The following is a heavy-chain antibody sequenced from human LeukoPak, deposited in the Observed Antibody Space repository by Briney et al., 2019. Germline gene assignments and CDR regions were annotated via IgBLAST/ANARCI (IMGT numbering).Heavy chain of an antibody. CDR1: GFTFGSYW. CDR2: IKQDGSEK. J-gene: IGHJ4*02. V-gene: IGHV3-7*01. D-gene: IGHD5-18*01. Sequence: GGSLRLSCAASGFTFGSYWMSWVRQAPGKGLEWVANIKQDGSEKYYVDSVKGRFTISRDNAKNSLYLQMNSLRAEDTAVYYCAREGGYSYGYVRPYFDYWGQGTLVTVSS. CDR3: AREGGYSYGYVRPYFDY.